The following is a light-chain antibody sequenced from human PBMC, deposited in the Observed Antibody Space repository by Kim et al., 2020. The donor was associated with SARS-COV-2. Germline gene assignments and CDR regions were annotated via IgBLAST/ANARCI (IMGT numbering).Light chain of an antibody. CDR2: DVS. J-gene: IGLJ2*01. Sequence: PGQSVTISCTGTSSDVGGYNYVSWYQQNQGKAPKLMIYDVSKRPSGVPDRFSGSKSGNTASLTVSGLQAEDEADYYCWSYAGSSVVFGRGTQLTVL. CDR1: SSDVGGYNY. CDR3: WSYAGSSVV. V-gene: IGLV2-11*01.